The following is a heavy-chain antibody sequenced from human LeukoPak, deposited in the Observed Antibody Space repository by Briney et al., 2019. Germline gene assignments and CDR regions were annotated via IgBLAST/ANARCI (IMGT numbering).Heavy chain of an antibody. J-gene: IGHJ4*02. D-gene: IGHD3-22*01. CDR1: GYTFTSYY. V-gene: IGHV1-46*01. Sequence: ASVKVSCKASGYTFTSYYMHWVRQAPGQGLEWMGIINPSGGSTSYAQKFQGRVTMTRDTSTSTVYMELSSLRSEDTAVYYCAREYDSSGYYKRYFDYWGQGTLVTVSS. CDR2: INPSGGST. CDR3: AREYDSSGYYKRYFDY.